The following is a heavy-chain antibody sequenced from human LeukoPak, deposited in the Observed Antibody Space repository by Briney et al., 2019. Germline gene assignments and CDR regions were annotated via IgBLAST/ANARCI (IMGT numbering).Heavy chain of an antibody. CDR2: IYYSGST. J-gene: IGHJ3*02. V-gene: IGHV4-39*01. D-gene: IGHD3-3*01. CDR1: GGSISSSSYY. CDR3: ARQRYDFWSGYYAGVDAFDI. Sequence: SETLSLTCTVSGGSISSSSYYWGWIRQPPGKGLEWIGSIYYSGSTYYNPSLKSRVTISVDTSKNQFSLKLSSVTAADTAVYYCARQRYDFWSGYYAGVDAFDIWGQGTMVTVSS.